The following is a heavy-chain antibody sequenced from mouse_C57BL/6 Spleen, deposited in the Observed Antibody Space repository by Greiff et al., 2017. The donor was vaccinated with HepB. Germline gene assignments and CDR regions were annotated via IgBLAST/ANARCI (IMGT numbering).Heavy chain of an antibody. CDR2: INPGSGGT. Sequence: QVQLQQSGAELVRPGTSVKVSCKASGYAFTNYLIEWVKQRPGQGLEWIGVINPGSGGTNYNEKFKGKATLTADKSSSTAYMQLSSLTSEDSAVYFCARGGGYDGAGFAYWGQGTLVTVSA. V-gene: IGHV1-54*01. CDR1: GYAFTNYL. D-gene: IGHD2-2*01. CDR3: ARGGGYDGAGFAY. J-gene: IGHJ3*01.